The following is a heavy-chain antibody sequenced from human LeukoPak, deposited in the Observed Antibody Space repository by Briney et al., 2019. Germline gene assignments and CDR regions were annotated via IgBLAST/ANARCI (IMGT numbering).Heavy chain of an antibody. CDR1: GFTFSSYA. J-gene: IGHJ4*02. Sequence: PGGSLRLSCAASGFTFSSYAMHWVRQAPGKGLEWVAVISYDGSNKYYADSVKGRFTISSDNSKNTLYLQMNSLRAEDTAVYYCARAAIAARPLDYWGQGTLVTVSS. D-gene: IGHD6-6*01. CDR3: ARAAIAARPLDY. CDR2: ISYDGSNK. V-gene: IGHV3-30-3*01.